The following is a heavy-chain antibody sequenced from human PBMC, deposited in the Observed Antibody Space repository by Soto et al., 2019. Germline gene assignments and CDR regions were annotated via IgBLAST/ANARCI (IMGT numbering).Heavy chain of an antibody. CDR2: IYPGDSDT. Sequence: PGESLKISCKGSGYSFTSYWIGWVRQMPGKGLEWMGIIYPGDSDTRYSPSFQGQVTIPADKSISPAYLQWSSLKASDTAMYYCARHEASSYYYYGMDVWGQGTTVTVSS. V-gene: IGHV5-51*01. CDR3: ARHEASSYYYYGMDV. CDR1: GYSFTSYW. J-gene: IGHJ6*02.